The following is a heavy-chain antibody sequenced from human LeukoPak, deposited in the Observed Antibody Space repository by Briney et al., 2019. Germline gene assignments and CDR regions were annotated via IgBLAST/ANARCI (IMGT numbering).Heavy chain of an antibody. CDR1: GFTFSSYG. CDR3: AKDTGQWPIRTFDY. J-gene: IGHJ4*02. V-gene: IGHV3-30*18. CDR2: ISYEGSNK. Sequence: PGRSLRLSCAASGFTFSSYGMHWVRQAPGKGLEWVAVISYEGSNKYYADSVKGRFTISRDNSKNTLYLQMSSLRAEDTAVYYCAKDTGQWPIRTFDYWGQGTLVTVSS. D-gene: IGHD6-19*01.